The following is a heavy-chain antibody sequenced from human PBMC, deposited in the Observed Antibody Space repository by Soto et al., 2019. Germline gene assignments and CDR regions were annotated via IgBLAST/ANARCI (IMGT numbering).Heavy chain of an antibody. D-gene: IGHD2-2*01. V-gene: IGHV3-23*01. CDR2: ISGSGGST. CDR3: AKSRLPTDYYYYMDV. CDR1: GFTFSSYA. J-gene: IGHJ6*03. Sequence: EVQLLESGGGLVQPGGSLRLSCAASGFTFSSYAMSWVRQAPGKGLEWVSAISGSGGSTYYADSVKGRFTISRDNSKNTLYLQMNSLRTEDTAVYYCAKSRLPTDYYYYMDVWGKGTTVTVSS.